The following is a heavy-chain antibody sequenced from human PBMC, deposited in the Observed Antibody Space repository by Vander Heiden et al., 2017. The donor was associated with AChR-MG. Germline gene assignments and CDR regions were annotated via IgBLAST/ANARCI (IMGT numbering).Heavy chain of an antibody. CDR1: GYSFSNYG. D-gene: IGHD1-26*01. CDR2: LSNYNGDT. CDR3: VRDRGRDLQVGATLGS. J-gene: IGHJ5*02. V-gene: IGHV1-18*01. Sequence: QVHLVQSENEVKKPGASVKVACKGSGYSFSNYGFSWVRQAPGQGLEWMGWLSNYNGDTKYAQRFQGRLTLTSDKSTSTGYMELRSLSSDDTAIYYCVRDRGRDLQVGATLGSWGRGTLVTVSS.